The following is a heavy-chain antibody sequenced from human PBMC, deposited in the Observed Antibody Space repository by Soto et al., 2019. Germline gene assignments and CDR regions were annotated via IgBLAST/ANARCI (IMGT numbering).Heavy chain of an antibody. D-gene: IGHD3-3*01. Sequence: GPSVKVSCKASGYTFTDYYMHWVRQAPGQGLEWMGWSNPKTGGTNYVQKFQGRVTMTRDTSITTAYMELSRLRSDDTAVYYCARVWGLSNREWLLQPYFDYRGQGTLVTVSS. CDR1: GYTFTDYY. J-gene: IGHJ4*02. CDR2: SNPKTGGT. V-gene: IGHV1-2*02. CDR3: ARVWGLSNREWLLQPYFDY.